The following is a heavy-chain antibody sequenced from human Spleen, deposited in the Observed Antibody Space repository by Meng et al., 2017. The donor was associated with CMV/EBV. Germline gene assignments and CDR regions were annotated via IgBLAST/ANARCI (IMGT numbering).Heavy chain of an antibody. CDR2: ISSSSSYI. V-gene: IGHV3-21*01. J-gene: IGHJ6*02. D-gene: IGHD3-10*01. CDR1: GFTFSSYS. CDR3: ARDGSSTIRANYYYYGMDV. Sequence: GGTLRLTCAVSGFTFSSYSMNWVRQAPGKGLEWVASISSSSSYIYYADSVKGRFTISRDNAKNSLYLQMNSLRAEDTAVYYCARDGSSTIRANYYYYGMDVWGQGTTVTVSS.